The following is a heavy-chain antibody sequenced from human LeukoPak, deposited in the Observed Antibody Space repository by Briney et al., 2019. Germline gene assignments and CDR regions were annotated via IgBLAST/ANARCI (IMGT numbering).Heavy chain of an antibody. CDR1: GYTFTSYG. V-gene: IGHV1-18*01. CDR2: ISAYNGNT. CDR3: ASARGSYNWNYHWFDP. D-gene: IGHD1-7*01. J-gene: IGHJ5*02. Sequence: GASVKVSCKASGYTFTSYGISWVRQAPGHGLEWMGWISAYNGNTNYAQKLQGRVTMTTDTSTSTAYMELRSLRSDDTAVYYCASARGSYNWNYHWFDPWGQGTLVTVSS.